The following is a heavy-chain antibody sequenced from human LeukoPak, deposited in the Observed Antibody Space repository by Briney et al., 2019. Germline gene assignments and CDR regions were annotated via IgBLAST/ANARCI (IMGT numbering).Heavy chain of an antibody. CDR1: GYSISSGYY. Sequence: SETLSLTCTVSGYSISSGYYWGWIRQPPGKGLEWIGSIYHSGSTYYNPSLKSRVTISVDTSKNQFSLKLSSVTAADTAVYYCAREAMETFDYWGQGTLVTVSS. CDR3: AREAMETFDY. V-gene: IGHV4-38-2*02. D-gene: IGHD5-18*01. CDR2: IYHSGST. J-gene: IGHJ4*02.